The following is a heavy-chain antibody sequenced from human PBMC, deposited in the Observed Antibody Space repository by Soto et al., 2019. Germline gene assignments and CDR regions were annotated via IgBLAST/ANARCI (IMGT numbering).Heavy chain of an antibody. V-gene: IGHV3-21*01. J-gene: IGHJ5*02. CDR3: TRDASRESSARGWFDP. CDR2: ISSNSAYI. D-gene: IGHD6-25*01. CDR1: GFRFRSFT. Sequence: PGSSLRLSCAASGFRFRSFTMNWVRQAPGKGLEWVSTISSNSAYIYYTDALMGRFTISRDNAKNSLHLQMNSLRAEDTAVYYCTRDASRESSARGWFDPWGPGTLVTGSS.